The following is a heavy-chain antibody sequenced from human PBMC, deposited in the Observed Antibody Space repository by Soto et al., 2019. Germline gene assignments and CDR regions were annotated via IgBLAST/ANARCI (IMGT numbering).Heavy chain of an antibody. CDR2: ILYIATT. J-gene: IGHJ5*02. D-gene: IGHD1-7*01. CDR1: GGSVSPYY. CDR3: ARTLNYGWSDP. Sequence: QVHLQQPGPGLAKPSETLSLTCTVFGGSVSPYYWSWVRQPPGKGLEWIGYILYIATTRYNPSLNGRLTISVDTSRNHISLKLSSVTAADTAVYYCARTLNYGWSDPWGQGTLVTVSS. V-gene: IGHV4-59*02.